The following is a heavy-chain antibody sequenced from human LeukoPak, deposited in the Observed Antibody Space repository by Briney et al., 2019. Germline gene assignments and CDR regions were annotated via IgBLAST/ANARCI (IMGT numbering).Heavy chain of an antibody. V-gene: IGHV4-34*10. D-gene: IGHD1-26*01. J-gene: IGHJ3*02. Sequence: SETLSLTCAVYGGSFSGYYWSWIRQPPGKGLEWIGEINHSGSTNYNPSLRSRLTMSVDTSKKRFSLKLTSVTAADTALYYCARSWMVGEGAFDIWGQGSMVIVSS. CDR3: ARSWMVGEGAFDI. CDR1: GGSFSGYY. CDR2: INHSGST.